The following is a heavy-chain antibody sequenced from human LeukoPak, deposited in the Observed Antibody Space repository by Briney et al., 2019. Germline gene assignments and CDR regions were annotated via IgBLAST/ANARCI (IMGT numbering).Heavy chain of an antibody. J-gene: IGHJ4*02. CDR3: ARVSGSYRDSPITY. D-gene: IGHD1-26*01. CDR1: FSGNY. CDR2: NDRNSGDT. V-gene: IGHV1-2*02. Sequence: ASVKVSCKASFSGNYFQWVRQAPGQRFEWIGCNDRNSGDTDYAQKFQGRVTMTRDTSTSTVYMELSSLRSEDTAVYYCARVSGSYRDSPITYWGQGTLVTVSS.